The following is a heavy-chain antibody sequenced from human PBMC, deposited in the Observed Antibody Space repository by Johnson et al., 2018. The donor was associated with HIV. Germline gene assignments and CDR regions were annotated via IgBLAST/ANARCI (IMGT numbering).Heavy chain of an antibody. J-gene: IGHJ3*02. CDR2: IGTAGDT. CDR3: ARGRDSSGFNDAFDI. V-gene: IGHV3-13*01. CDR1: GFTFSSYD. Sequence: VQLVESGGGLVQPGGSLRLSCAASGFTFSSYDMHWVRQATGKGLEWVSAIGTAGDTYYPGSVKGRFTISRENAKNSLYLKMNSLRAGDTAVYYCARGRDSSGFNDAFDIWGQGTMVTVSS. D-gene: IGHD3-22*01.